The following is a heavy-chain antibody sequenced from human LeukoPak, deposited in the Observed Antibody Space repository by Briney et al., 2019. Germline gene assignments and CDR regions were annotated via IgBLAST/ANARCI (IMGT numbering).Heavy chain of an antibody. D-gene: IGHD5-24*01. Sequence: GGSLRLSCAASGFDLSTYAMTWVRQAPAKGLEWVSLICGTGGHTFYGDSVKGRFTISRDNSKSTLYLQMNSLRAEDTAVYYCAKGGVATMKDGYNYYYYYMEVWAEGPRSPST. V-gene: IGHV3-23*01. CDR2: ICGTGGHT. CDR3: AKGGVATMKDGYNYYYYYMEV. J-gene: IGHJ6*03. CDR1: GFDLSTYA.